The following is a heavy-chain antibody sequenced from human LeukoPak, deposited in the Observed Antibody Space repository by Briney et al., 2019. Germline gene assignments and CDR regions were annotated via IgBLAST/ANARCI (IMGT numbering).Heavy chain of an antibody. CDR3: ARHAGAADINWYSFDF. CDR2: INYSGYT. D-gene: IGHD1-1*01. CDR1: GGSISSHY. V-gene: IGHV4-59*08. Sequence: SETLSLTCTVSGGSISSHYWSWIRQPPGKGLEWIGYINYSGYTNYNPSLKSRVTISIDTSKNQFSLILSSVTAADTAVYYCARHAGAADINWYSFDFWGQGTLVTVSS. J-gene: IGHJ4*02.